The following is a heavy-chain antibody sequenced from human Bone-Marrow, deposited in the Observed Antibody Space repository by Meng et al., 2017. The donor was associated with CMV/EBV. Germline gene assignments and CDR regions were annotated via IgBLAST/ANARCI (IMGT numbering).Heavy chain of an antibody. D-gene: IGHD3-3*01. CDR2: TSHGGTS. J-gene: IGHJ4*02. CDR3: ARVPARFWSGYLDY. Sequence: SETLSLTGDGYGGSFNDAFWTWLRQPPGKGLQWIGETSHGGTSNYNPSLKSRVTLSVDTSKKQFSLRLTSVTAADTAVYYCARVPARFWSGYLDYWRQGTLVTVSS. V-gene: IGHV4-34*01. CDR1: GGSFNDAF.